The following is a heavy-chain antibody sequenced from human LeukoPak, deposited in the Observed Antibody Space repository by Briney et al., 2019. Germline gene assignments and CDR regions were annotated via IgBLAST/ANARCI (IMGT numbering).Heavy chain of an antibody. D-gene: IGHD6-19*01. CDR1: GGTFSSYA. J-gene: IGHJ3*02. CDR2: IIPIFGTA. V-gene: IGHV1-69*06. CDR3: ARPSTRAGAGTSAFDI. Sequence: WASVKVTCKASGGTFSSYAISWVRQAPGQGLEWMGGIIPIFGTANYAQKFQGRVTITADKYTSTASMEQSSLRSEDTAVYYCARPSTRAGAGTSAFDIWGQGTMVTVSS.